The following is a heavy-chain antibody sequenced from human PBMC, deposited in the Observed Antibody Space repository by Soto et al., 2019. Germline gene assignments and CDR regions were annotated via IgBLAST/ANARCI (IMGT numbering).Heavy chain of an antibody. V-gene: IGHV4-59*08. D-gene: IGHD5-12*01. CDR2: IYYSGST. J-gene: IGHJ4*02. Sequence: QVQLQESGPGLVKPSETLSLTCTVSGGSISSYYWSWIRQPPGKGLEWIGYIYYSGSTNYNPSLKRRVTLSVDTSKNQFSLKLSSVTAADTAVYYCARRKTGGSKVATNFDSWGQGTLVTVSS. CDR1: GGSISSYY. CDR3: ARRKTGGSKVATNFDS.